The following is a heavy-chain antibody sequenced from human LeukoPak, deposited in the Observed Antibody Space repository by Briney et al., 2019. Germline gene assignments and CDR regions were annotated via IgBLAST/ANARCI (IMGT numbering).Heavy chain of an antibody. CDR2: IYSDGRT. V-gene: IGHV3-53*01. D-gene: IGHD7-27*01. CDR3: ARDRGECANWFDP. Sequence: GGSLRLSCAASGFTVSNKYMTWVRQAPGKGLEWVSLIYSDGRTYYADSVKGRCTISRDNAKNTLYLQMNSLRVDDTAVYYCARDRGECANWFDPWGQGTLVTVSS. CDR1: GFTVSNKY. J-gene: IGHJ5*02.